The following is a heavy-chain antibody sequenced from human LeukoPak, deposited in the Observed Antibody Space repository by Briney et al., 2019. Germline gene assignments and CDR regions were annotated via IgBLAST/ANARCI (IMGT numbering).Heavy chain of an antibody. Sequence: PGGSLSLSCAASGFAFSTYSMNWVRQPPGKGLEWVASISLSSASIYYADSVKGRFTISRDNAKNSLHLQMDSLRAEDTAVYYCTKHITTDATTPFYYGMTSGAKGPRSPSP. V-gene: IGHV3-21*01. CDR1: GFAFSTYS. CDR3: TKHITTDATTPFYYGMTS. J-gene: IGHJ6*02. CDR2: ISLSSASI. D-gene: IGHD3-22*01.